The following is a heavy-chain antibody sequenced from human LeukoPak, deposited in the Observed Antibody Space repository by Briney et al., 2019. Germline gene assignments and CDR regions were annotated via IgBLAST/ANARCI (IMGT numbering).Heavy chain of an antibody. Sequence: GGSLRLSCAASGVTFSSYAMSWVRQAPGKGLEWVSAISGSGGSTYYADSVKGRFTISRDNSKNTLYLQMNSLRAEDTAVYYCAKDQLNIAAAGSFDYWGQGTLVTVPS. J-gene: IGHJ4*02. CDR2: ISGSGGST. CDR3: AKDQLNIAAAGSFDY. D-gene: IGHD6-13*01. CDR1: GVTFSSYA. V-gene: IGHV3-23*01.